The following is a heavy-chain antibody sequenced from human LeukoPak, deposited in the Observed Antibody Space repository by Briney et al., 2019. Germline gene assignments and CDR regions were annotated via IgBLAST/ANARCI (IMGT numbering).Heavy chain of an antibody. CDR2: IYYSGST. D-gene: IGHD3-10*02. CDR1: GGSISSSIYY. V-gene: IGHV4-39*01. Sequence: SETLSLTCSVSGGSISSSIYYWGWIRQPPGKGLEWIGSIYYSGSTYYNPSLKSRVTISVDTSKNQFSLKLRSVTAADTAVYYCARRLGCSGSYYYWGQGTLVTVSS. J-gene: IGHJ4*02. CDR3: ARRLGCSGSYYY.